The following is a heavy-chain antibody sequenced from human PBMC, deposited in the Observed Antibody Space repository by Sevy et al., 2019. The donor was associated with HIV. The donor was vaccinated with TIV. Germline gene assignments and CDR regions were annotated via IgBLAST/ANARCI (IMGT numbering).Heavy chain of an antibody. V-gene: IGHV3-30-3*01. Sequence: GGSLRLSCAASGFTFSSYAMHWVRQAPGKGLEWVAVISYDGSNKYYADSVKGRFTNSRDNSKNTLYLQMNSLRAEDTAVYYCTGDGYTETHFDYWGQGTLVTVSS. CDR1: GFTFSSYA. CDR3: TGDGYTETHFDY. J-gene: IGHJ4*02. CDR2: ISYDGSNK. D-gene: IGHD7-27*01.